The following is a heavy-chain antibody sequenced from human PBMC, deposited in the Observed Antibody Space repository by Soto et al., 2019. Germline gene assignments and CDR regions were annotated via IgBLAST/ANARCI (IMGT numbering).Heavy chain of an antibody. D-gene: IGHD3-9*01. Sequence: SETLSLTCTVSGGSLSSYYWSWIRQPPGKGLEWVGYMYNSGSANYNPSLKSRVTISVDMSQNQFSLKLTSVTAADTAVYFCASGPGPTNYYDILTGPQGVFDYWGQGTLVTVSS. CDR1: GGSLSSYY. V-gene: IGHV4-59*08. CDR3: ASGPGPTNYYDILTGPQGVFDY. CDR2: MYNSGSA. J-gene: IGHJ4*02.